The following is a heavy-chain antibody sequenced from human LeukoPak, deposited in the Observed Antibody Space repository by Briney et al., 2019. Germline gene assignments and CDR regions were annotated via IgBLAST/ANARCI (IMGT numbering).Heavy chain of an antibody. Sequence: PSQTLSLTCAVSGVSISSGGYSWRWIRQPPGKGLEWIGYIYHSGSTYYNPSLKSRVTISVDRSKNQFSLKLSSVTAADTAVYYCARGGYCSGGSCYWFDPWGQGTLVTVSS. V-gene: IGHV4-30-2*01. J-gene: IGHJ5*02. CDR3: ARGGYCSGGSCYWFDP. D-gene: IGHD2-15*01. CDR2: IYHSGST. CDR1: GVSISSGGYS.